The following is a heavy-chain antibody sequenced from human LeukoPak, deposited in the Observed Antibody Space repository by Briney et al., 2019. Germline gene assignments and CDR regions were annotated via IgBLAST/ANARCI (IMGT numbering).Heavy chain of an antibody. V-gene: IGHV3-7*03. CDR1: GFTFSSYW. J-gene: IGHJ3*02. CDR3: ARPYDSSSYDAFDI. Sequence: GGSLGLSCAASGFTFSSYWMSWVRQAPGKGLEWVANIKQDGSEKYYVDSVKGRFTISRDNAKNSLYLQMNSLRAEDTAVYYCARPYDSSSYDAFDIWGQGTMVTVSS. D-gene: IGHD3-22*01. CDR2: IKQDGSEK.